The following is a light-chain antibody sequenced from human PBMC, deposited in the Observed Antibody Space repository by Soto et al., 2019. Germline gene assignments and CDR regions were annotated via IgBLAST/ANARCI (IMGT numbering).Light chain of an antibody. CDR1: QSLLHSNGKNY. V-gene: IGKV2-28*01. CDR2: LGS. Sequence: LVMTQSPLSLPVTPGEPASISCRSSQSLLHSNGKNYLDWYLQKPGQSPRLLIYLGSNRASGXPXXFSGSGSGTDFTLTISRVEAEDVGVYYCMQALDTRTFGQGTKVEIK. CDR3: MQALDTRT. J-gene: IGKJ1*01.